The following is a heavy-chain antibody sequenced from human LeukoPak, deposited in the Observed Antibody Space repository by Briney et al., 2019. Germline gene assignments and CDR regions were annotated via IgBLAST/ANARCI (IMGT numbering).Heavy chain of an antibody. J-gene: IGHJ6*03. CDR3: ARTGRQLGRSHYYYYYMDV. CDR1: GGSISSGSYY. Sequence: SQTLSLTCTVSGGSISSGSYYWSWIRQPAGKGLEWIGRIYTSGSTNYNPSLKSRVTISVDTSKNQFSLKLSSVTAADTAVYYCARTGRQLGRSHYYYYYMDVWGKGTTVTVSS. D-gene: IGHD6-13*01. CDR2: IYTSGST. V-gene: IGHV4-61*02.